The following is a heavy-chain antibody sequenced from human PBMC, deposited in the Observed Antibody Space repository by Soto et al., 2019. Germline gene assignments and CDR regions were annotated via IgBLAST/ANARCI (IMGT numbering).Heavy chain of an antibody. CDR2: INHSGST. Sequence: PSETLSLTCAVYGGSFSGYYWSWIRQPPGKGLEWIGEINHSGSTNYNPSLKSRVTISVDTSKNQFSLKLSSVTAADTAVYYCARGGGYCSSTSCYWVSYYYYGMDVWGQGTTVTVSS. CDR3: ARGGGYCSSTSCYWVSYYYYGMDV. D-gene: IGHD2-2*01. CDR1: GGSFSGYY. J-gene: IGHJ6*02. V-gene: IGHV4-34*01.